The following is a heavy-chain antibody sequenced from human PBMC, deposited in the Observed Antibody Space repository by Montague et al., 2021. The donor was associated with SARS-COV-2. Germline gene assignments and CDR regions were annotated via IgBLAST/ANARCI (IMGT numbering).Heavy chain of an antibody. CDR1: GGSIGSYY. CDR3: ARAERRCPYTTNLYYYEGMDL. Sequence: SETLSLTCSVSGGSIGSYYWSWLRQPPGKGLEWIGHIHYSGSNTYNPSFKSRVTISIDTPKNQVSLNLSSVTAADTAVYFCARAERRCPYTTNLYYYEGMDLWGQGTTVTVSS. J-gene: IGHJ6*02. CDR2: IHYSGSN. V-gene: IGHV4-59*01. D-gene: IGHD1-26*01.